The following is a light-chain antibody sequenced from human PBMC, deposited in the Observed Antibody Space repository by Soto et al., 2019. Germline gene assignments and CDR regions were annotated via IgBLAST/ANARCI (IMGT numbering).Light chain of an antibody. CDR1: SNDVGGYDY. J-gene: IGLJ2*01. CDR3: SSYTSYNHVV. V-gene: IGLV2-14*01. CDR2: EVT. Sequence: QSALTQPASVSGSPGQSITISCTGTSNDVGGYDYVSWYQQYPGKAPKLIIYEVTSRPSGVSDRFSGSKSGNTASLTLSGVQAEDEADYHCSSYTSYNHVVFGGGTQLNVL.